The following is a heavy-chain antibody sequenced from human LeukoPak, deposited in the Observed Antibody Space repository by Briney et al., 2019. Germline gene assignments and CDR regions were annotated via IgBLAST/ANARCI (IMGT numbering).Heavy chain of an antibody. CDR3: ARDQCGGDCYHPYYFDY. CDR2: IYPRDGST. V-gene: IGHV1-46*01. Sequence: ASVKVSCNASGYSFTSNYIHWVRQAPGQGLEWMGMIYPRDGSTSYAQKFQGRVTVTRDTSTSTVHMELSGLRSEDTAVYYCARDQCGGDCYHPYYFDYWGQGTLVTVSS. J-gene: IGHJ4*02. CDR1: GYSFTSNY. D-gene: IGHD2-21*02.